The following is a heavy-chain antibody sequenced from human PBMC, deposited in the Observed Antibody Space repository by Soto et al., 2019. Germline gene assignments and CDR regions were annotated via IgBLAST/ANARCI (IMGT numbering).Heavy chain of an antibody. Sequence: ASVKVSCKASGYTFTSYGISWVLQAPGQGLEWMGWISAYNGNTNYAQKLQGRVTMTTDTSTSTAYMELRSLRSDDTAVYYCARWLGTYYYDSSGYDYWGQGTLVTVSS. J-gene: IGHJ4*02. CDR3: ARWLGTYYYDSSGYDY. D-gene: IGHD3-22*01. CDR1: GYTFTSYG. V-gene: IGHV1-18*01. CDR2: ISAYNGNT.